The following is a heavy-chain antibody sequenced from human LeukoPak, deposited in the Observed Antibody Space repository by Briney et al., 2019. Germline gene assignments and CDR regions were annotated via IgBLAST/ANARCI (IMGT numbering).Heavy chain of an antibody. CDR3: AREYYYDSSGYYFPIDY. CDR2: FNCDWNST. Sequence: GGSLRLSCAASGFTFRIYWMHWVRHAPGKGLVGFSRFNCDWNSTSYAGSVKRRFTISRDNAKNTLYLQMKSQRPEDRAVYYCAREYYYDSSGYYFPIDYSGQGTLVTVSS. D-gene: IGHD3-22*01. J-gene: IGHJ4*02. V-gene: IGHV3-74*01. CDR1: GFTFRIYW.